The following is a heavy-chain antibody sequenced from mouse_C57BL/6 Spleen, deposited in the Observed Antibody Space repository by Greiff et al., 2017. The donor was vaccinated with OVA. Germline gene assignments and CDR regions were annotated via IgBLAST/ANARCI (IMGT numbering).Heavy chain of an antibody. CDR2: IDPDTGGT. Sequence: QVQLQQSGAELVRPGASVTLSCKASGYTFTDYDMHWVKQTPVHGLEWIGSIDPDTGGTAYNQKFKGKAILTADKSSSTAYMELRSLTSEDSAVDYWTDYYYDSSPWYFDFWGKGTTVTVSS. CDR1: GYTFTDYD. V-gene: IGHV1-15*01. CDR3: TDYYYDSSPWYFDF. J-gene: IGHJ1*03. D-gene: IGHD1-1*01.